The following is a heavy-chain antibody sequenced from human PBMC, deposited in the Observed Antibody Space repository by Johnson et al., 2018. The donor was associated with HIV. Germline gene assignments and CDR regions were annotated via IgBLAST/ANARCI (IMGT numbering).Heavy chain of an antibody. Sequence: VQLVESGGDLVRPGGSLRLSCTASGFAVSMNYMAWVRQAPGKGLEWVSVIYSGGSTYYADSVKGRFTISRDNSKNTLYLQMNSLRAEDTAVYYCAMGTGDHDAFDIWGQGTMVTVSS. CDR3: AMGTGDHDAFDI. J-gene: IGHJ3*02. CDR1: GFAVSMNY. D-gene: IGHD3/OR15-3a*01. V-gene: IGHV3-66*02. CDR2: IYSGGST.